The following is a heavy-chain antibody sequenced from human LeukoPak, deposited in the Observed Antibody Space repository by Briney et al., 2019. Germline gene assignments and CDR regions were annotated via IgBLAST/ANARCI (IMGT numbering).Heavy chain of an antibody. D-gene: IGHD2-15*01. J-gene: IGHJ5*02. CDR3: ARPGYCSGGRCPSWFDP. Sequence: ASVKVSCKASGYTFVSYYMHWVRQAPGQGHEWMGIINPSAGSTTYAQKFQDRVTMTSDTSTSTVYMELSSVRSEDTAVYYCARPGYCSGGRCPSWFDPWGQGTLVIVSS. V-gene: IGHV1-46*01. CDR1: GYTFVSYY. CDR2: INPSAGST.